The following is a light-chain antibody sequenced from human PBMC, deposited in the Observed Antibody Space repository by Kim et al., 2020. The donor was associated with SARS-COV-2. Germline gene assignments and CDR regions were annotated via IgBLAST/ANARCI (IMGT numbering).Light chain of an antibody. CDR2: LNSDGSH. CDR3: QTWDTGLWV. J-gene: IGLJ3*02. CDR1: SGHSSYA. V-gene: IGLV4-69*01. Sequence: QLVLTQSPSASASLGASVKLTCTLSSGHSSYAIAWHQQQPEKGPRFLMKLNSDGSHNRGDGILDRFSGSSSGAEHYLTISSLQSEDEAVYYCQTWDTGLWVFGGGTQLTVL.